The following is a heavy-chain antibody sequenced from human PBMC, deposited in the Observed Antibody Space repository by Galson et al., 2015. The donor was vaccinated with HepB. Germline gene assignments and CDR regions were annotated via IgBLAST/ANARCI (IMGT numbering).Heavy chain of an antibody. CDR2: IYYSGST. J-gene: IGHJ4*02. CDR3: ARTLPGIAAAVGV. D-gene: IGHD6-13*01. V-gene: IGHV4-39*01. CDR1: GGSISSSSYY. Sequence: TVSGGSISSSSYYWGWIRQPPGKGLEWIGSIYYSGSTYYNPSLKSRVTISVDTSENQFSLKLSSVTAADTAVYYCARTLPGIAAAVGVWGQGTLVSVSS.